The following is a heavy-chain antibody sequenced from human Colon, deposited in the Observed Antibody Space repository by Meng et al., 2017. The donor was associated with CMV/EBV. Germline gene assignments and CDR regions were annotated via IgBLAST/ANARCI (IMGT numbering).Heavy chain of an antibody. D-gene: IGHD4-17*01. V-gene: IGHV3-74*01. CDR3: ARYEYADYVLDH. J-gene: IGHJ5*02. Sequence: AASGMNFSSCWMHWVRRAPVKGLVWGSRTNSDESSTVYAESVKGRFTISRDNAKNTLYLQMNSLRAEDTAVYYCARYEYADYVLDHWGQGTLVTVSS. CDR2: TNSDESST. CDR1: GMNFSSCW.